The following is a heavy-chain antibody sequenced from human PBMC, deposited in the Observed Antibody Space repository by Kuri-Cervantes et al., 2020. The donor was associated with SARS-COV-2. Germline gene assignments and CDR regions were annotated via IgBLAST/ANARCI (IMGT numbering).Heavy chain of an antibody. J-gene: IGHJ4*02. V-gene: IGHV1-69*13. CDR3: AREQERRGYSDGYSISC. CDR1: GGTFSSNA. CDR2: IIPKFGTA. Sequence: AVKVSCKASGGTFSSNAISWVRQAPGQGLEWMGGIIPKFGTANYAKKFQGRVTITADESTSKAYIELISLRSEDTAVYYCAREQERRGYSDGYSISCWGQGTLVTVSS. D-gene: IGHD5-18*01.